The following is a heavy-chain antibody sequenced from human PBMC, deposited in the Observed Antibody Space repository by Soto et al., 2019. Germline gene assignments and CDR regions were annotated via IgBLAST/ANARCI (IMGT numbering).Heavy chain of an antibody. D-gene: IGHD6-13*01. Sequence: SEILSLTCTVSRASISSYYCSCIRQSPGKGLEWIGYIYYTGNTDYNPSLMSRVTISIDTSKSQFSLELKTVTAADTAVYLCARGCAIPAAGVFDFWGQGTPVTVSS. J-gene: IGHJ4*02. V-gene: IGHV4-59*08. CDR3: ARGCAIPAAGVFDF. CDR1: RASISSYY. CDR2: IYYTGNT.